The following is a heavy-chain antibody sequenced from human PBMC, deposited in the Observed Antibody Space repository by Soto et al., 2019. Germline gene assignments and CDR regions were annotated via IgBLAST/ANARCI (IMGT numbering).Heavy chain of an antibody. J-gene: IGHJ4*02. CDR3: AREAPRGTQDY. D-gene: IGHD3-10*01. V-gene: IGHV4-59*01. CDR1: GGSLSSYY. CDR2: IYYSGST. Sequence: SSETPSPTCTVSGGSLSSYYWSWIRQPPGKGLEWIGYIYYSGSTNYNPSLKSRVTISVDTSKNQFSLKLSSVTAADTAVYYCAREAPRGTQDYWGQGTLVTVSS.